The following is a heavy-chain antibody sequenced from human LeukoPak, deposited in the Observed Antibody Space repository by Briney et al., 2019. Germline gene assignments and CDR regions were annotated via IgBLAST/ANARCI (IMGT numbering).Heavy chain of an antibody. CDR1: GDTFTSYA. CDR3: ARDSTRQLLPLYYYYYGMDV. D-gene: IGHD5-18*01. CDR2: INAGNGNT. V-gene: IGHV1-3*01. Sequence: ASVKVSCKASGDTFTSYAMHWVRQAPGQRLEWMGWINAGNGNTKYSQKFQGRVTITRDTSASTAYMELSSLRSEDTAVYYCARDSTRQLLPLYYYYYGMDVWGQGTTVTVSS. J-gene: IGHJ6*02.